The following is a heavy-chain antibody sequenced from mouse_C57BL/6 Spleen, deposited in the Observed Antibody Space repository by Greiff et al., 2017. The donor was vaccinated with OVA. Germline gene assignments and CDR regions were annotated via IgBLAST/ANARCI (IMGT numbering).Heavy chain of an antibody. D-gene: IGHD4-1*01. V-gene: IGHV1-22*01. CDR3: ARRRLTGTGYFDY. Sequence: EVQLQQSGPELLQPGASVKMSCKASGYTFTDYNMHWVKQSHGKSLEWIGYINPNNGGTSYNQKFKGKATLTVNKSSSTAYMELRSLTSEDSAVYYCARRRLTGTGYFDYWGQGTTLTVSS. CDR2: INPNNGGT. CDR1: GYTFTDYN. J-gene: IGHJ2*01.